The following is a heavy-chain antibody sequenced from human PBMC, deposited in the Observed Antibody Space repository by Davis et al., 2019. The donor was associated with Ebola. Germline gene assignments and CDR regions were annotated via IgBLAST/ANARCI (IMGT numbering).Heavy chain of an antibody. J-gene: IGHJ3*02. CDR2: ISGSGGST. Sequence: PGGSLRLSCAASGFTFSSYAMSWVRQAPGKGLEWVSAISGSGGSTYYADSVKGRFTISRDNAKNSLYLQMNSLRAEDTALYHCARGHFNYDHRPPNAFDIWGQGTMVTVSS. CDR3: ARGHFNYDHRPPNAFDI. D-gene: IGHD3-3*01. V-gene: IGHV3-23*01. CDR1: GFTFSSYA.